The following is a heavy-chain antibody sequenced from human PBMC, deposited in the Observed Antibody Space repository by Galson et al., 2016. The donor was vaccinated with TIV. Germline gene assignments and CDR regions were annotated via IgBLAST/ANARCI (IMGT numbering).Heavy chain of an antibody. Sequence: SLRLSCAASDFSVSRNYMSWVRQAPGKGLEWVSIISSDGTTHYADSVKGRFTISRENSKNTLYLQVNSLRVEDTAIYYCARNRRHCGDNCYLYYYYGMDDWGHGTTVSVSS. V-gene: IGHV3-66*02. CDR1: DFSVSRNY. J-gene: IGHJ6*02. CDR3: ARNRRHCGDNCYLYYYYGMDD. D-gene: IGHD2-21*02. CDR2: ISSDGTT.